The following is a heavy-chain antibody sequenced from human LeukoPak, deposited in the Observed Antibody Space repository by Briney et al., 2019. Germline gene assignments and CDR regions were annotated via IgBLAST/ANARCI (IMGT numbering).Heavy chain of an antibody. Sequence: GVSLRLSCAASGFTVSSNYMSWVRQAPGKGLEWVSVIYSGGSTYYAESVKGRFTISRDNSKNTMYLQMNSLRAEDTAVYYCARALQIDYYDSSGYNYWGQGTLVTVSS. J-gene: IGHJ4*02. CDR1: GFTVSSNY. D-gene: IGHD3-22*01. CDR2: IYSGGST. CDR3: ARALQIDYYDSSGYNY. V-gene: IGHV3-53*01.